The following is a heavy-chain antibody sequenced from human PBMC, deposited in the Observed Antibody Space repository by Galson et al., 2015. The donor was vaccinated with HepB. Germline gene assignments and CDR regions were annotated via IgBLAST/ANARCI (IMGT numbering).Heavy chain of an antibody. J-gene: IGHJ6*02. CDR2: LSGSDGST. CDR1: GFTFSNYA. V-gene: IGHV3-23*01. CDR3: AKATTLIYPSYYYGMDV. Sequence: SLRLSCAASGFTFSNYAMSWVRQAPGKGLEWVSTLSGSDGSTYYSNSVKGRFTISRDISKSTLYLQMNSLRADDTAVYYCAKATTLIYPSYYYGMDVWGQGTTVIVSS. D-gene: IGHD4-11*01.